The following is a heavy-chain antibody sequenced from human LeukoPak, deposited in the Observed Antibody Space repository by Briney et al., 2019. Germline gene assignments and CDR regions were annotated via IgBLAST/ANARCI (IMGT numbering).Heavy chain of an antibody. J-gene: IGHJ1*01. CDR2: IIPIFGTA. V-gene: IGHV1-69*13. D-gene: IGHD4-17*01. CDR1: GGTFSSYA. CDR3: ARANLAITVTTYFQH. Sequence: GASVEVSCKASGGTFSSYAISWVRQAPGQGLEWMGGIIPIFGTANYAQKFQGRVTITADESTSTAYMELSSLRSEDTAVYYCARANLAITVTTYFQHWGQGTLVTVSS.